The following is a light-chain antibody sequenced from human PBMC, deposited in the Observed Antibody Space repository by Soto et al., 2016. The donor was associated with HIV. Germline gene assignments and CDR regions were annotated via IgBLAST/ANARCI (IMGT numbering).Light chain of an antibody. J-gene: IGLJ2*01. CDR3: QMWDSATDHPV. Sequence: SYVPTQPPSLSVAPGETARVTCGGYNIADRPVLWYQQKPGQAPVLVIYDDSDRPSGIPERLSGFNSGNTATLTISRVEAGDAADYYCQMWDSATDHPVFGGGTRLTVL. V-gene: IGLV3-21*04. CDR2: DDS. CDR1: NIADRP.